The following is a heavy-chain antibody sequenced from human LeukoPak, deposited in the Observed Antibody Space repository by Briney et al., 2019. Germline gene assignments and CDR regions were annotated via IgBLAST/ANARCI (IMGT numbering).Heavy chain of an antibody. CDR1: GYTFTGYY. CDR2: ISPNSGGT. D-gene: IGHD6-6*01. Sequence: GASVKVSCKASGYTFTGYYMHWVRQAPGQGLEWMGWISPNSGGTNYAQKFQGRVTMTRDTSISTAYMELSRLRSDDTAVYYCATEGFESSSSVDYWGQGTLVTVSS. J-gene: IGHJ4*02. CDR3: ATEGFESSSSVDY. V-gene: IGHV1-2*02.